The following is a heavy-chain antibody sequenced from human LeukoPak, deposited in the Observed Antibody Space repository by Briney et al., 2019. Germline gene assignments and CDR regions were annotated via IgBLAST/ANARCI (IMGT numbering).Heavy chain of an antibody. J-gene: IGHJ6*03. CDR1: GFTFSSYG. D-gene: IGHD2-2*01. CDR2: ISSASGTI. V-gene: IGHV3-48*04. CDR3: ARVAYHCSSTNCLHYYYMDV. Sequence: GGSLRLSCAASGFTFSSYGMHWVRQAPGKGLEWVSYISSASGTIYYADSVKGRFTISRDNAKNSLYLQMNSLRAEDTAVYYCARVAYHCSSTNCLHYYYMDVWGKGTTVTVSS.